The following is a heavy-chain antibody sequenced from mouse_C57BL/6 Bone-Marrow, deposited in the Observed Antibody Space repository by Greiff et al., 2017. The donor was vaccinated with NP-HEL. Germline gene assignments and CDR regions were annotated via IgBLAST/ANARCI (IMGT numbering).Heavy chain of an antibody. CDR3: TFWYGNYFDY. CDR1: GYTFTSYW. CDR2: IYPGNSDT. J-gene: IGHJ2*01. V-gene: IGHV1-5*01. Sequence: VQLQQSGAELAKPGASVKLSCKASGYTFTSYWMHWVKQRPGQGLEWIGAIYPGNSDTSYNQKFKGKAKLTAVTSASTAYMELSSLTNEDSAVYYCTFWYGNYFDYWGQGTTLTVSS. D-gene: IGHD2-10*02.